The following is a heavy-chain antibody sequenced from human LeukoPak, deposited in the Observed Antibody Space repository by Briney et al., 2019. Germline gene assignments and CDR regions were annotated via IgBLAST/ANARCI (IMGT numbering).Heavy chain of an antibody. CDR1: GGSISIISYY. V-gene: IGHV4-39*01. D-gene: IGHD3-10*01. CDR2: LYYTGST. J-gene: IGHJ5*02. CDR3: ARHRWDYYNSWSTPFWFDP. Sequence: SETLSLTCTVSGGSISIISYYWGWIRQPPGEGLEWIGSLYYTGSTYYNPSLRSRVTISVDTSKNQFSLKLSSVTAADTAVYYCARHRWDYYNSWSTPFWFDPWGQGTLVTVSS.